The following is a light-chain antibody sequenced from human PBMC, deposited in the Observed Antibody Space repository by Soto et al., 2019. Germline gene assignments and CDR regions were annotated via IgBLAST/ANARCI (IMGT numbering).Light chain of an antibody. CDR2: GIS. CDR3: QQYSKWPIT. Sequence: SPGTLSLSPGETATLSCRASQSVNSNYLAWYQQKPGQSPRLLIYGISARATDVPARFSGSGSGTEFTLTISSLQSEDFAVYYCQQYSKWPITFGQGTRLEIK. J-gene: IGKJ5*01. CDR1: QSVNSN. V-gene: IGKV3-15*01.